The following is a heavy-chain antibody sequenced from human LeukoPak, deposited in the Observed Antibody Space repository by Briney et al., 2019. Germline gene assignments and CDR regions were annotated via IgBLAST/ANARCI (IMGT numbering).Heavy chain of an antibody. CDR1: GGSISSYY. V-gene: IGHV4-59*01. J-gene: IGHJ6*03. CDR3: ARVSYYYYMDV. Sequence: SETLSLTCTVSGGSISSYYWSWIRQPPGKGLEWIGYIYYTGSTNYNPSLKSRITISVDTSKNQFSLKLNSLTAADTAVYYCARVSYYYYMDVWGKGTTVTVSS. CDR2: IYYTGST.